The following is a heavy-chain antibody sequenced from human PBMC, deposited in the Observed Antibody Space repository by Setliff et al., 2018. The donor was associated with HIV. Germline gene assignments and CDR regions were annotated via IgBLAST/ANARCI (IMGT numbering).Heavy chain of an antibody. CDR1: GFTFSDAW. V-gene: IGHV3-15*01. Sequence: PGGSLRFSCAASGFTFSDAWMTWVRQAPGKGLEWVGRIKSKADGGTTDYAAPVKGRFTISRDDSKNTLYLLMNSLQTEDTAVYYCSGGYYDNSGYYFNDAFDIWGQGTMVTVSS. D-gene: IGHD3-22*01. CDR2: IKSKADGGTT. CDR3: SGGYYDNSGYYFNDAFDI. J-gene: IGHJ3*02.